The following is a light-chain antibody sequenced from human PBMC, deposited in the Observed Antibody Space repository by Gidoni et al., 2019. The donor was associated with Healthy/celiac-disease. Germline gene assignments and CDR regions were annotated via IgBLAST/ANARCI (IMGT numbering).Light chain of an antibody. J-gene: IGKJ2*01. CDR2: GAS. CDR1: QSVSSN. V-gene: IGKV3-15*01. Sequence: EIVMTQSPATLSVSPGERATLSCRASQSVSSNLAWYQQKPGQAPRLLLYGASTRATGIPARFSGSGSGTEFTLTISSLQSEDFAVYSCQQYNNWPPSYTFGQGIKLEIK. CDR3: QQYNNWPPSYT.